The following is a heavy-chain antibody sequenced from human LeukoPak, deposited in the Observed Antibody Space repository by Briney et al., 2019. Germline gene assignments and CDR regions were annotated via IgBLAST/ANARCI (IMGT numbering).Heavy chain of an antibody. CDR1: GASISSYY. V-gene: IGHV4-59*01. CDR2: IYYSGST. CDR3: ATNYDYVWGSFGY. Sequence: SETLSLTCTVSGASISSYYWSWIRQPPGKALEWIGYIYYSGSTNYNPSLKSRVTISVDTSKNQYSLKLSSVTAADTAVYYCATNYDYVWGSFGYWGQGTLVTVSS. D-gene: IGHD3-16*01. J-gene: IGHJ4*02.